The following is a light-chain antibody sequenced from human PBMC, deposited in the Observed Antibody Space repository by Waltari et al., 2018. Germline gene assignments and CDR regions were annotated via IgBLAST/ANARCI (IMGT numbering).Light chain of an antibody. CDR2: YRSDSDK. CDR3: MIWHSSAYV. J-gene: IGLJ1*01. CDR1: SGIQVDFYK. Sequence: QAVLTQPASLSASPGASPSLTCTLRSGIQVDFYKIYWYQQKPGSPPQYLLSYRSDSDKDQGSGVPSRFSASKDASANAGILLISRLQSEDEADYYCMIWHSSAYVFGAGTRVTVL. V-gene: IGLV5-45*01.